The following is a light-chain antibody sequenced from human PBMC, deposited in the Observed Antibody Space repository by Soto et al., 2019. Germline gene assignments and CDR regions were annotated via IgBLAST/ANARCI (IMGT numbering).Light chain of an antibody. CDR3: QQYNNWSPYT. Sequence: ETVMTQSPDTLSGSPGDGATLSCRASQTVASNLAWYQQKPGQDPRLLIYGASTRATGIPARFSGGGSGTEFSLTISSLQSEYFAIYYCQQYNNWSPYTFGKGTKLEIK. J-gene: IGKJ2*01. V-gene: IGKV3-15*01. CDR2: GAS. CDR1: QTVASN.